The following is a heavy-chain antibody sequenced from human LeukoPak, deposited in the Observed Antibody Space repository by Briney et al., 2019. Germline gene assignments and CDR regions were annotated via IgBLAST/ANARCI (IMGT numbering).Heavy chain of an antibody. J-gene: IGHJ5*02. Sequence: GGSLRLSCAASGFTVSNNYMSWVRQAPGKGLEWVSAISGSGGSTYYADSVKGRFTISRDNSKITLYLQMNSLRAEDTAVYYCANPYDYVWGAEPVNLWGQGTLVTVSS. D-gene: IGHD3-16*01. CDR2: ISGSGGST. CDR1: GFTVSNNY. V-gene: IGHV3-23*01. CDR3: ANPYDYVWGAEPVNL.